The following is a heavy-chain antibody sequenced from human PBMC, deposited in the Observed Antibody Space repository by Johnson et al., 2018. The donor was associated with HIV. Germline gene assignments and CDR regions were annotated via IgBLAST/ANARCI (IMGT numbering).Heavy chain of an antibody. CDR1: GFTFSSYW. J-gene: IGHJ3*02. CDR2: IKQDGSEK. V-gene: IGHV3-7*02. CDR3: ASACRDGYTCDVFDI. Sequence: EVQLVESGGGLVQPGGSLRLSCAASGFTFSSYWMSWVRQAPGKGLEWVANIKQDGSEKYYVDSVKGRFTISRDNAKNTLRAEDTAVYYCASACRDGYTCDVFDIWGQGTMVTVSS. D-gene: IGHD5-24*01.